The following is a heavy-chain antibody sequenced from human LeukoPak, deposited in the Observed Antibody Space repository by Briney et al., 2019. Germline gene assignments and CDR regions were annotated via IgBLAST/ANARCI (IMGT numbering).Heavy chain of an antibody. J-gene: IGHJ4*02. CDR2: ISGSGGST. Sequence: GGSLRLSCAASGFTFSSYGMSWVRQAPGKGLEWVSAISGSGGSTYYADSVKGRFTISRDNSKNTLYLQMNSLRAEDTAVYYCAKWDTYYDSSGYYFYWGQGTLVTVSS. D-gene: IGHD3-22*01. V-gene: IGHV3-23*01. CDR3: AKWDTYYDSSGYYFY. CDR1: GFTFSSYG.